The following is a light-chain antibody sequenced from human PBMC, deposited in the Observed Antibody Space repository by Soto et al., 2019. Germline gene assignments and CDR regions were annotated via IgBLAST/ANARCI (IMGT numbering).Light chain of an antibody. CDR2: DSS. J-gene: IGKJ4*01. Sequence: DIQMTQSPSTLFSSFVDIVTISCRASQSVRNWLAWYQQKPGRAPQLLIYDSSTLEPGVPSRFRGSGSGTDFTLTISSLQPEDFATYSCQQTYRTPLTFGGGTKVDIK. CDR1: QSVRNW. CDR3: QQTYRTPLT. V-gene: IGKV1-5*01.